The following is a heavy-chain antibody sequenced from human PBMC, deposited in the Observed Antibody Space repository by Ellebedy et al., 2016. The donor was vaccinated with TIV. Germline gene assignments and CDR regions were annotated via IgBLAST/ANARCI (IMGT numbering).Heavy chain of an antibody. D-gene: IGHD6-19*01. J-gene: IGHJ4*02. Sequence: SVKVSXXASGFTFTSSAVQWVRQARGQRLEWIGWIVVGSGNTNYAQKFQERVTITRDMSTSTAYMELSSLRSEDTAVYYCAAVQVAGIPDYWGQGTLVTVSS. CDR1: GFTFTSSA. CDR2: IVVGSGNT. V-gene: IGHV1-58*01. CDR3: AAVQVAGIPDY.